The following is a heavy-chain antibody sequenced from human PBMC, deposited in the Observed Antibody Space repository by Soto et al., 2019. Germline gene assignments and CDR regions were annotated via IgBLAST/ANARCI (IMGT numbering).Heavy chain of an antibody. CDR2: IYYRGST. J-gene: IGHJ6*03. D-gene: IGHD3-3*01. V-gene: IGHV4-59*08. CDR1: GGSISSYY. Sequence: SETLSLTCTVSGGSISSYYWSWIRQPPGKGLEWIGYIYYRGSTNYNPSLKSRVTISVDTSKNQFSLKLSSVTAADTAVYYCARANTIFGATGYYYMDVWGKGTTVTVSS. CDR3: ARANTIFGATGYYYMDV.